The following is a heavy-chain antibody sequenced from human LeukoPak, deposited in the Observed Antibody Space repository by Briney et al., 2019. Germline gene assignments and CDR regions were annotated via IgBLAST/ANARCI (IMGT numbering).Heavy chain of an antibody. CDR3: AALGGPGIAAAGIDD. CDR1: GGSISSSSYY. D-gene: IGHD6-13*01. J-gene: IGHJ4*02. V-gene: IGHV4-39*01. Sequence: SETLSLTSTVSGGSISSSSYYWGWIRQPPGKGLEWIGSIYYSGSTYYNPSLKSRVTISVDTSKNQFSLKLSSVTAADTAVYYCAALGGPGIAAAGIDDWCQGTLVTVSS. CDR2: IYYSGST.